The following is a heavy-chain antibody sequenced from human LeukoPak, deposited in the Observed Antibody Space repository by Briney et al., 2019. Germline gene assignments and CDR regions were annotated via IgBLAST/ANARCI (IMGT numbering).Heavy chain of an antibody. CDR1: GGPISSSSYY. CDR3: ARVPGSGVTDNWFDP. CDR2: IYYSGST. V-gene: IGHV4-39*07. D-gene: IGHD3-10*01. J-gene: IGHJ5*02. Sequence: PSETLSLTCTVSGGPISSSSYYWGWIRHPPRKGLEWIGSIYYSGSTYYNPSLKSRVTISVDTSKNQFSLKLSSVTAANTAVYYCARVPGSGVTDNWFDPWGQGTLVTVSS.